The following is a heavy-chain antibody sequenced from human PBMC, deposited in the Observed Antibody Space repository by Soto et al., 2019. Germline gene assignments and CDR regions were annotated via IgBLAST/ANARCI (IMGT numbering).Heavy chain of an antibody. CDR3: ARVLIVVVPAAIDRYYYYGMDV. D-gene: IGHD2-2*01. V-gene: IGHV1-2*02. J-gene: IGHJ6*02. CDR2: INPNSGGT. CDR1: GYTFTGYY. Sequence: ASVKVSCKASGYTFTGYYMHWVRQAPGQGLEWMGWINPNSGGTNYAQKFQGRVTMTRDKSISPAFMELSRLRSDDTAVYYCARVLIVVVPAAIDRYYYYGMDVWGQGTTVTVSS.